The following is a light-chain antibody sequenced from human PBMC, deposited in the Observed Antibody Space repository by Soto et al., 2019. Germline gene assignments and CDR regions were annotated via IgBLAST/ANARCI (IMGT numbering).Light chain of an antibody. CDR1: QNIGTT. J-gene: IGKJ1*01. V-gene: IGKV1-39*01. Sequence: DIQLTQSPPSLSASVGDKVTISCRASQNIGTTLNWYQLRPGKAPKLLIYVTSTLQTGVPSRFSGSGSGSHFPLPIHNLQPEDFATYSRQQTHRTPTFGQGTKVDIK. CDR3: QQTHRTPT. CDR2: VTS.